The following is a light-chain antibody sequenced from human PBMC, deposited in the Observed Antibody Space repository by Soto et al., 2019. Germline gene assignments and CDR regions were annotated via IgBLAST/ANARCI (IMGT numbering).Light chain of an antibody. V-gene: IGKV1-5*03. J-gene: IGKJ2*01. CDR2: KAS. CDR1: QSISNW. Sequence: DIQMTQSPSTLSASVGDRGTITYRASQSISNWLAWYQQKPGKAPKLLIYKASTLESGVPSRFSGSGSGTELTLAISSLQPDDFATYYCQHYNSYPYTFGQGSKLEIK. CDR3: QHYNSYPYT.